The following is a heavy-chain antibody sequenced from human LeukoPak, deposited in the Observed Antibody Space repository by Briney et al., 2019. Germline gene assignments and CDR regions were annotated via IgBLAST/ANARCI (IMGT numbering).Heavy chain of an antibody. V-gene: IGHV5-51*01. Sequence: GESLKISCRGSGYSFTSYWIGWVRQMPGRGLEWMGIIYPGDSYTNYSPSFQGHVTISADKSINTAYLQWSSLKASDTAVYYCARHLRAYSSSWYFDYWGQGTLVTVSS. J-gene: IGHJ4*02. CDR2: IYPGDSYT. D-gene: IGHD6-13*01. CDR3: ARHLRAYSSSWYFDY. CDR1: GYSFTSYW.